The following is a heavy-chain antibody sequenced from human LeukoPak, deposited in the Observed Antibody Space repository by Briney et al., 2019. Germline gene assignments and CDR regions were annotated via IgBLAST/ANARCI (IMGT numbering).Heavy chain of an antibody. Sequence: PSETLSLTCTVSGGSISSYYWSWIRQPPGKGLEWIGYIYYSGSTNYNPSLKSRVTISVDTSKNQFSLKLSSVTAADTAVYYCARGPYYYDSSGHAFDIWGQGTMVTVSS. V-gene: IGHV4-59*12. CDR2: IYYSGST. J-gene: IGHJ3*02. CDR3: ARGPYYYDSSGHAFDI. CDR1: GGSISSYY. D-gene: IGHD3-22*01.